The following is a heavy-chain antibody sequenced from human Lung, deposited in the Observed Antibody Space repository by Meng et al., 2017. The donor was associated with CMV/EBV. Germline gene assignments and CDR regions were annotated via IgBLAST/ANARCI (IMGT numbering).Heavy chain of an antibody. CDR1: GENFATYW. V-gene: IGHV5-51*01. Sequence: GESLKISCDASGENFATYWSAWVRQVPGRGLEWVGIIHPADSDSRYSPSLQGPVLITADKSLTTISLQWSTLKATDTAMYYGARLNLYNWNALGHWGQGTQVTVSS. CDR3: ARLNLYNWNALGH. J-gene: IGHJ4*02. CDR2: IHPADSDS. D-gene: IGHD1-1*01.